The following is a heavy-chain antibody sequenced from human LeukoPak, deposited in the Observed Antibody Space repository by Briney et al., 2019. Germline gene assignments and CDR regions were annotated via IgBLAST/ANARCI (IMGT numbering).Heavy chain of an antibody. CDR1: GYTLTELS. V-gene: IGHV1-24*01. Sequence: ASVKVSCKVSGYTLTELSMHWVRQAPGKGLEWMGGFDPEDGETIYAQKFQGRVTITADKSTSTAYMELSSLRSEDTAVYYCARISARSFDYWGQGTLVTVSS. CDR3: ARISARSFDY. J-gene: IGHJ4*02. D-gene: IGHD2-15*01. CDR2: FDPEDGET.